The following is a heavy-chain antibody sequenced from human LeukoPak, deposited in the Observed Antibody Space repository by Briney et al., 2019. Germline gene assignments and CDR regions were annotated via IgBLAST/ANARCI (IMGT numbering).Heavy chain of an antibody. D-gene: IGHD2/OR15-2a*01. CDR2: IYFSGST. J-gene: IGHJ4*02. Sequence: SETLSLTCTVSGGSISSHSYHWGWIRQPPGKGLEWIGSIYFSGSTYFNPSFKSRVSISLDTSKNQFSLELSSVTAADTAVYYCARSTGTSMPYHFDYWGQGTLVTVSS. CDR1: GGSISSHSYH. CDR3: ARSTGTSMPYHFDY. V-gene: IGHV4-39*07.